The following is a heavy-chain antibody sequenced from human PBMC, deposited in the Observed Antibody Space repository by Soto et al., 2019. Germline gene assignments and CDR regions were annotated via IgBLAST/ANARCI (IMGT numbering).Heavy chain of an antibody. J-gene: IGHJ5*02. Sequence: GXSGKVSFKASGYTFTSYGIHWVRQAPVQRLEWMGWINAANGDTKYSPKFQGRVTITRDTSASTAYMELSSLRSEDTAVYYCVRRNVSATGIDWFDPWGQGTLVTVSS. CDR3: VRRNVSATGIDWFDP. V-gene: IGHV1-3*01. CDR1: GYTFTSYG. CDR2: INAANGDT. D-gene: IGHD6-13*01.